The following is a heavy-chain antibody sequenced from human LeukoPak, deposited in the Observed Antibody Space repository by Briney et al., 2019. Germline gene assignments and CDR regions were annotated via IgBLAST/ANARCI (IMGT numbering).Heavy chain of an antibody. CDR2: ILGSGDST. D-gene: IGHD1-26*01. V-gene: IGHV3-23*01. CDR1: GFTFSSYA. CDR3: ATELKVAGPTTGFDY. Sequence: GGSLRLSCAASGFTFSSYAMSWVRQAPGKGLEWVSAILGSGDSTYYADPVKGRFTISRDNSKNTLDLHMNSLRADDTAVYYCATELKVAGPTTGFDYWGQATLVTVSS. J-gene: IGHJ4*02.